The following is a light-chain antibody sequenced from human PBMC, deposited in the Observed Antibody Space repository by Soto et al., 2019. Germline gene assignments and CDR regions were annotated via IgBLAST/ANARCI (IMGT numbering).Light chain of an antibody. CDR3: QKYETRPIT. J-gene: IGKJ5*01. CDR2: DAS. Sequence: DIQMTQSPSSLSASEGDRVSIRCQASQDIRNYLNWYQQKPGKAPKLLIYDASNLETGVPSRFSGSGSEILCDLIIKSLKAEQFSTYYCQKYETRPITFDEGTLQEI. V-gene: IGKV1-33*01. CDR1: QDIRNY.